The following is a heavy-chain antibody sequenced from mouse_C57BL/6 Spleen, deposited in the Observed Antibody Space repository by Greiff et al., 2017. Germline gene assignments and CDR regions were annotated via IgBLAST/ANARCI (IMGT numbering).Heavy chain of an antibody. D-gene: IGHD1-1*01. CDR2: IHPNSGST. V-gene: IGHV1-64*01. Sequence: VQLQQPGAELVKPGASVKLSCKASGYTFTSYWMHWVKQRPGQGLEWIGMIHPNSGSTNYNEKFKSKATLTVDKSSSTAYMQLSSLTSEDSAVYYCARPILRGYAMDYWGQGTSVTVSS. CDR3: ARPILRGYAMDY. J-gene: IGHJ4*01. CDR1: GYTFTSYW.